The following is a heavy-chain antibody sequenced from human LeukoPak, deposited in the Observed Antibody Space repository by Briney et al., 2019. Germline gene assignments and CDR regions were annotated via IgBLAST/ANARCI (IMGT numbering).Heavy chain of an antibody. V-gene: IGHV5-51*01. Sequence: GESLNISCKGSGYSFTSYWIGWVRQMPGKGLEWMGIIYPGDSDTRYSPSLQGQVTISADTSISTAYLQWSSMKASDTAMYYCARSSGWSRYHDYWGQGTLVTVSS. D-gene: IGHD6-19*01. CDR3: ARSSGWSRYHDY. CDR1: GYSFTSYW. J-gene: IGHJ4*02. CDR2: IYPGDSDT.